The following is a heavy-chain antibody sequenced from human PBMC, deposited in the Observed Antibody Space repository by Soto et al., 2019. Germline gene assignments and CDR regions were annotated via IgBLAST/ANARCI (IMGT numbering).Heavy chain of an antibody. Sequence: GASVNVSCKASGYTFTSYGISWVRQAPGQGLEWMGWISAYNGNTNYAQKLQGRVTMTTDTSTSTAYMELRSLRSDDTAVYYCARDNIADTLSGFDPWGQGTLVTVAS. CDR3: ARDNIADTLSGFDP. J-gene: IGHJ5*02. V-gene: IGHV1-18*01. D-gene: IGHD6-13*01. CDR1: GYTFTSYG. CDR2: ISAYNGNT.